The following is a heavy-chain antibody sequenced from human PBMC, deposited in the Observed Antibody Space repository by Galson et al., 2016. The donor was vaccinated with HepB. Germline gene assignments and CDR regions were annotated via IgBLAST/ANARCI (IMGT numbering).Heavy chain of an antibody. CDR3: ARDPQRYCSSTSCYTGWFDP. CDR2: IWYDESNK. V-gene: IGHV3-33*01. J-gene: IGHJ5*02. Sequence: SLRLSYAASGFTFRSYGMHWIRQAPGKGLEWVAVIWYDESNKFYADSVKGRFTISRDNSKNTLYLQMNSLTADDTAMYYCARDPQRYCSSTSCYTGWFDPWGQGTLVTVSS. D-gene: IGHD2-2*01. CDR1: GFTFRSYG.